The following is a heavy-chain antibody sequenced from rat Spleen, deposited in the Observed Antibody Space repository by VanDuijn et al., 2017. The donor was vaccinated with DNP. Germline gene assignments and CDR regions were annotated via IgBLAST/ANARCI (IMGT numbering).Heavy chain of an antibody. CDR3: TRLGEYLFDY. J-gene: IGHJ3*01. Sequence: EVQLVESGGDLVQPGRSLKLSCVASGFTFNKYWMTWIRQVPGKGLEWVAAITSSGGSTYYPDSVKGRFTISRDNAINTLYLQMDSLRSEDTATYYCTRLGEYLFDYWGQGSLLTVSS. CDR1: GFTFNKYW. CDR2: ITSSGGST. D-gene: IGHD2-1*01. V-gene: IGHV5-31*01.